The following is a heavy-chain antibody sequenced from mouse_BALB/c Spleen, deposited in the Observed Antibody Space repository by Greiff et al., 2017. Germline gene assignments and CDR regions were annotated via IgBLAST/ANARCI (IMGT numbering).Heavy chain of an antibody. D-gene: IGHD1-1*01. CDR2: ISYSGST. J-gene: IGHJ1*01. CDR3: ARYDYYGSSYDRYFDV. Sequence: VQLQESGPSLVKPSQTLSLTCSVTGDSITSGYWNWIRKFPGNKLEYMGYISYSGSTYYNPSLKSRISITRDTSKNQYYLQLNSVTTEDTATYYCARYDYYGSSYDRYFDVWGAGTTVTVSS. V-gene: IGHV3-8*02. CDR1: GDSITSGY.